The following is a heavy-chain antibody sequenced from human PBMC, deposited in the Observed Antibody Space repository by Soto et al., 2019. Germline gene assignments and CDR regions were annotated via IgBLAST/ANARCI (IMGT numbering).Heavy chain of an antibody. Sequence: EVQLVESGGGLVKPGGSLRLSCAASGFSFSNARMSWVRQLPGKGLEWVGHIKSKTDGGTADYAAPVKGRFTISRDDSKNTLYLQMNSLKTEDTAMFYCTTLNYGVDVWGQGTTVTVSS. J-gene: IGHJ6*02. V-gene: IGHV3-15*01. CDR3: TTLNYGVDV. CDR1: GFSFSNAR. CDR2: IKSKTDGGTA.